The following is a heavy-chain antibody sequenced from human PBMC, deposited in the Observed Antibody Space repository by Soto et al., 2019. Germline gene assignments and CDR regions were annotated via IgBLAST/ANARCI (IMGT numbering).Heavy chain of an antibody. CDR3: ARVLADSSGWYRLDY. CDR2: IYYSGST. CDR1: GGSISSYY. D-gene: IGHD6-19*01. Sequence: QVQLQESGPGLVKPSETLSLTCTVSGGSISSYYWSWIRQPPGKGLEWIGYIYYSGSTNYNPSLKSRVTISVDPSKNQFSLKLSSVTAADTAVYYCARVLADSSGWYRLDYWGQGTLVTVSS. J-gene: IGHJ4*02. V-gene: IGHV4-59*01.